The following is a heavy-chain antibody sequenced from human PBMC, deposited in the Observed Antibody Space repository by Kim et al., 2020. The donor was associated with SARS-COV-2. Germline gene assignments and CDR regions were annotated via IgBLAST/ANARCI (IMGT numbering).Heavy chain of an antibody. CDR3: AREISYDYVWGSYHHFDY. Sequence: GGSLRLSCAASGFTFSSYGMHWVRQAPGKGLEWVAVISYDGSNKYYADSVKGRFTISRDNSKNTLYLQMNSLRAEDTAVYYCAREISYDYVWGSYHHFDYWGQGTLVTVSS. V-gene: IGHV3-33*05. CDR2: ISYDGSNK. CDR1: GFTFSSYG. D-gene: IGHD3-16*02. J-gene: IGHJ4*02.